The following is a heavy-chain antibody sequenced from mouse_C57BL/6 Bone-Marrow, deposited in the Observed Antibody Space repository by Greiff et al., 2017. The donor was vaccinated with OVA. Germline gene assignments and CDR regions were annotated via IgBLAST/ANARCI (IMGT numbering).Heavy chain of an antibody. J-gene: IGHJ3*01. D-gene: IGHD2-4*01. CDR3: ARGDDYDVGFAY. V-gene: IGHV1-54*01. Sequence: QVQLQQSGAELVRPGTSVKVSCKASGYAFTNYLIEWVKQRPRQGLEWIGVINPGSGGTNYNEKFKGKATLTADKSSSTAYMQLSSLTSEDSAVYFCARGDDYDVGFAYWGQGTLVTVSA. CDR1: GYAFTNYL. CDR2: INPGSGGT.